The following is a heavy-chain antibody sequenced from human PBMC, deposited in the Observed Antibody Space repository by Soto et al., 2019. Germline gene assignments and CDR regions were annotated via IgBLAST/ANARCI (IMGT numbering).Heavy chain of an antibody. D-gene: IGHD2-15*01. CDR2: IFSGGTT. CDR1: GFSVTAHY. Sequence: EVRVVETGGGLIQPGGSLRLSCAVSGFSVTAHYMSWVRQAPGKGLDWVSVIFSGGTTYYADSVRGRFTIFRDISKNTLDLQMSSLTVEDTALYYCHGYGYWGQGTLVTVSS. CDR3: HGYGY. J-gene: IGHJ4*02. V-gene: IGHV3-53*02.